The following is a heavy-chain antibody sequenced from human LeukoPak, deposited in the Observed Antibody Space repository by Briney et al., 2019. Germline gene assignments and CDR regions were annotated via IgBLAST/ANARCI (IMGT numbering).Heavy chain of an antibody. J-gene: IGHJ4*02. CDR2: ITWNSGTV. CDR3: AKDIGIVVVTTTITYFDY. D-gene: IGHD2-15*01. CDR1: GFTFEDYT. V-gene: IGHV3-9*01. Sequence: PGGPLRLSCAASGFTFEDYTMHWVRQAPGKGLEWVSSITWNSGTVGYADSVRGRFTVSRDNAKKSLYLQMNSLRAEDTAFYYCAKDIGIVVVTTTITYFDYWGQGTLVTVSS.